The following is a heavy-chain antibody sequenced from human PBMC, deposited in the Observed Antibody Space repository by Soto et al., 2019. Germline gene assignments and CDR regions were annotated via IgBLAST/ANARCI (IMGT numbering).Heavy chain of an antibody. J-gene: IGHJ5*02. Sequence: PGGSLRLSCAASGFTFSSYGMHWVRQAPGKGLEWVAVIWYDGSNKYYADSVKGRFTISRDNSKNTLYLQMSSVRAEETAVYYCARSPPGIAAAGWVHPRGQGTLVPVSS. CDR3: ARSPPGIAAAGWVHP. V-gene: IGHV3-33*01. D-gene: IGHD6-13*01. CDR2: IWYDGSNK. CDR1: GFTFSSYG.